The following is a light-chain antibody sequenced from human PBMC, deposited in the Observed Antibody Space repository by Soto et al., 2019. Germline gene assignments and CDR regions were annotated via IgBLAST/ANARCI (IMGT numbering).Light chain of an antibody. V-gene: IGKV3-11*01. Sequence: IVLTQSPATLSLYPGERATLSCRASQSVSSYLAWYQQKPGQAPRLLIYDASNRATGIPARFSGSGSGTDFTLTISSLEPEDFAVYYCQQRSNWPPYTFGQGTKLEIK. CDR3: QQRSNWPPYT. CDR2: DAS. CDR1: QSVSSY. J-gene: IGKJ2*01.